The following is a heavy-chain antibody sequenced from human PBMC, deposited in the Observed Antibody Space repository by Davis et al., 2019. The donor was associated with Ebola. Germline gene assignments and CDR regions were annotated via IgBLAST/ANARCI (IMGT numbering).Heavy chain of an antibody. D-gene: IGHD3-22*01. J-gene: IGHJ4*02. CDR3: AKDVSDDN. V-gene: IGHV3-23*01. CDR2: ISGSGAAT. CDR1: EFTFSTYA. Sequence: PGGSLRLSCAASEFTFSTYAMTWVRQAPGKGLEWLSAISGSGAATHYADSVKGRFTISRDNSKNTVYLQMDSLRAEDTAVYYCAKDVSDDNWGQGTLVTVSS.